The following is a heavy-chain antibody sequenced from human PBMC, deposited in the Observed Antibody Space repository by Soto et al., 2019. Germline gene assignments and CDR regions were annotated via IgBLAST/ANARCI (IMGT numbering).Heavy chain of an antibody. CDR1: GFTFSGYW. Sequence: EVQLVESGGGLVQPGGSLRLSCAASGFTFSGYWMSWVRQAPGKGLEWVANIKQDGSEKYYVDSVKGRFAISRDNAKNSLYLLMNSLRAEDTAVYYFAKNNRYCSSTNCFVFDYWGQGTLVTVSS. CDR3: AKNNRYCSSTNCFVFDY. CDR2: IKQDGSEK. D-gene: IGHD2-2*01. J-gene: IGHJ4*02. V-gene: IGHV3-7*01.